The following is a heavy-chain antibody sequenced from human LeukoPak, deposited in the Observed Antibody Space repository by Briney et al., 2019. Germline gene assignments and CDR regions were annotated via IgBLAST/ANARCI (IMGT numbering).Heavy chain of an antibody. D-gene: IGHD2-2*02. CDR1: GFTFSSYG. CDR2: IRYDGSNK. J-gene: IGHJ4*02. Sequence: GGSLRLSCAASGFTFSSYGMHWVRQAPGKGLEWVAFIRYDGSNKYYADSVKGRFTISRDNSKNTLYLQMNSLRAEDTAVYYCAKDLGDIVVVPAAIGIDYWGQGTLVTVSS. CDR3: AKDLGDIVVVPAAIGIDY. V-gene: IGHV3-30*02.